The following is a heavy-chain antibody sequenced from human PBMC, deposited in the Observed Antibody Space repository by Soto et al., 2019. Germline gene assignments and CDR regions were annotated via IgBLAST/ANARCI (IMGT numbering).Heavy chain of an antibody. CDR2: IYYSGST. D-gene: IGHD3-10*01. Sequence: TLSLTCTVSGGSISIGGYYWSWILQHPGKGLEWIGYIYYSGSTYYNPSLKSRVTISVDTSKNQFSLKLSSVTAADTAVYYCARGSITMVRGVSLGRLYYYYGMDVWGQGTTVTVSS. V-gene: IGHV4-31*03. CDR3: ARGSITMVRGVSLGRLYYYYGMDV. J-gene: IGHJ6*02. CDR1: GGSISIGGYY.